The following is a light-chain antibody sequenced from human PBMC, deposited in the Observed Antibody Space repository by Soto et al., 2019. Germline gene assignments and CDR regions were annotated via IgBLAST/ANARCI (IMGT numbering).Light chain of an antibody. V-gene: IGLV3-21*04. CDR3: QVWDIGSGVA. Sequence: SYVLTQAPSVSVAPGKTARVPCGGNNIGSKSVHWYQQKPGQAPVLVIYSDSDRPSGVPERFSGSNSGNRAALTISRVEAGDEGDYSCQVWDIGSGVAFGGGTKVTVL. J-gene: IGLJ2*01. CDR2: SDS. CDR1: NIGSKS.